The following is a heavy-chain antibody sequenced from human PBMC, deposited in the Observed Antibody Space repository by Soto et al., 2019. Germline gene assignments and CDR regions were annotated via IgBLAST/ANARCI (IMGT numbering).Heavy chain of an antibody. V-gene: IGHV4-59*01. J-gene: IGHJ5*02. D-gene: IGHD3-3*01. Sequence: SETLSLTCTVSGGSISSYYWSWIRQPPGKGLEWIGYIYYSGSTNYNPSLKSRVTISVDTSKNQFSLKLSSVTAADTAVYYCAREAYYDFWSGYHWLDPWGEGTLVTVSS. CDR2: IYYSGST. CDR1: GGSISSYY. CDR3: AREAYYDFWSGYHWLDP.